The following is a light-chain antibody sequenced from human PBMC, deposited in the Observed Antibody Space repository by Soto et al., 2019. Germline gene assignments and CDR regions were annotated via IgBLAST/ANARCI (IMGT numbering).Light chain of an antibody. CDR1: QGIRND. CDR3: LQDYNYPWT. J-gene: IGKJ1*01. Sequence: AIQMTQSPSSLSASVGDRVTLTCRASQGIRNDLGWYQQKPGKAPKLLIYAASSLQSGVPSRFSGSGSGTDFTLIISSLQPEDFATYYCLQDYNYPWTFGQGTKVEIK. V-gene: IGKV1-6*01. CDR2: AAS.